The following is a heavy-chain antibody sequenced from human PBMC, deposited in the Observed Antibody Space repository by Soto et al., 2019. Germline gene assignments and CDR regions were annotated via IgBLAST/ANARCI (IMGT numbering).Heavy chain of an antibody. V-gene: IGHV2-5*01. CDR3: ANRHLGHTSRDYNGLDV. CDR2: VHWNDDK. D-gene: IGHD3-3*01. CDR1: GFSLSTTGEG. J-gene: IGHJ6*02. Sequence: QITLKEAGPTLVKPTQTLTLTCTFSGFSLSTTGEGVFWMRQPPGKAPEWLALVHWNDDKRCSPSLRPRLTIRNDNSRNQVVLSLTNLEPVDTGTYYCANRHLGHTSRDYNGLDVWGQGTTVIDSS.